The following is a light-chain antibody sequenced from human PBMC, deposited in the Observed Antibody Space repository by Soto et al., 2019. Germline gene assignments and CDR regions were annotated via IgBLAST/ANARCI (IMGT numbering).Light chain of an antibody. J-gene: IGKJ3*01. CDR1: QSVSSY. CDR3: QQANSFPFT. CDR2: EAS. Sequence: EIVLTQSPATLSLSPGERATLSCRASQSVSSYLAWYQQKPGQAPRLLMYEASNRATGIPARFSGGGSGTDFTLTISSLEPEDFATYYCQQANSFPFTFGPGTKVDFK. V-gene: IGKV3-11*01.